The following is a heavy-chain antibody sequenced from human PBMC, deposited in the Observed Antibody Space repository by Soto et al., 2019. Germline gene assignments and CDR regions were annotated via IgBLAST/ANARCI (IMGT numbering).Heavy chain of an antibody. Sequence: SETLSLSCDVYGGCFSGYIWTWIRQTPGKGLQWIGQINHSGSANYNPSLKSRVTISVDTSKNQFSLKLSSVTAADTAVYYCASNYGSVSYYSPGTLLHWGQGTLVSVSS. D-gene: IGHD3-10*01. J-gene: IGHJ4*02. CDR2: INHSGSA. CDR3: ASNYGSVSYYSPGTLLH. V-gene: IGHV4-34*01. CDR1: GGCFSGYI.